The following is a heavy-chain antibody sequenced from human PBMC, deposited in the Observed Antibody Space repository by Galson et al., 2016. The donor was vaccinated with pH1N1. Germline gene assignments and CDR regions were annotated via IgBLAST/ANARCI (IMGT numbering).Heavy chain of an antibody. Sequence: SLRLSCAASGFTFDDYAMHWVQQAPGKGLEWVSGISWNSGSIGYADSVKGRFTISRDNAKNSLYLQMNSLRAEDTALYYCAKLDGYNWGYFQHWGQGTLVTVSS. CDR2: ISWNSGSI. CDR1: GFTFDDYA. J-gene: IGHJ1*01. CDR3: AKLDGYNWGYFQH. V-gene: IGHV3-9*01. D-gene: IGHD5-24*01.